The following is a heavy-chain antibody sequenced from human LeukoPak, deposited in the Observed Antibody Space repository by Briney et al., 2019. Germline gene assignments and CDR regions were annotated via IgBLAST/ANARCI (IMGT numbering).Heavy chain of an antibody. J-gene: IGHJ3*02. D-gene: IGHD3-22*01. V-gene: IGHV4-61*02. CDR2: IYPSGTT. Sequence: PSQTLSLTCTVSGGSITSGSYYWSWIRQPAGKGLEWIGRIYPSGTTNYNPSLKSRVTISIDTSKNQFSLKLSSVTAADTAVYYCARDPATYSYDSSGIWDAFDIWGRGTMVTVSS. CDR1: GGSITSGSYY. CDR3: ARDPATYSYDSSGIWDAFDI.